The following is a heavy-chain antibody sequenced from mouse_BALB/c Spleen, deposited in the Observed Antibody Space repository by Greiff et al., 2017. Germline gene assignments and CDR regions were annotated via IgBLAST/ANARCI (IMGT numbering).Heavy chain of an antibody. V-gene: IGHV5-6-5*01. CDR3: ARGGYDYDRGSDFDY. CDR2: ISSGGST. D-gene: IGHD2-4*01. J-gene: IGHJ2*01. CDR1: GFTFSSYA. Sequence: EVKLLESGGGLVKPGGSLKLSCAASGFTFSSYAMSWVRQTPEKRLEWVASISSGGSTYYPDSVKGRFTISRDNARNILYLQMSSLRSEDTAMYYCARGGYDYDRGSDFDYWGQGTTLTVSS.